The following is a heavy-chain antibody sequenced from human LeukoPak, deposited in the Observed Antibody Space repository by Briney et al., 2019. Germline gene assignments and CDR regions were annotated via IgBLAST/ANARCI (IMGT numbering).Heavy chain of an antibody. J-gene: IGHJ4*02. CDR2: ISSRGTTI. V-gene: IGHV3-48*03. Sequence: SXXXXGFTXSSYXMNWVRQAXGKGLEWVSYISSRGTTIYYADSVKGRFTISRDNTKNSLYLQMKSLRAEDTAVYYCARGFGGSGISSTGHDYWGQGTLVTVSS. CDR3: ARGFGGSGISSTGHDY. CDR1: GFTXSSYX. D-gene: IGHD3-10*01.